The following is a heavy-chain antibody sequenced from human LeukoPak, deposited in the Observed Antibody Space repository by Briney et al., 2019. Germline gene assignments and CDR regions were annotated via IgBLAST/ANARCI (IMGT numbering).Heavy chain of an antibody. J-gene: IGHJ6*03. Sequence: ASVKVSCKASGYTFTSYDITWVRQATGQGLEWMGWVNPNSGNTGYAQKFQGRVTMTRNTSISTAYMELSSLRSEDTAVYYCARAYTMVRGAYYYMDVWGKGTTVTVSS. CDR2: VNPNSGNT. V-gene: IGHV1-8*01. CDR1: GYTFTSYD. CDR3: ARAYTMVRGAYYYMDV. D-gene: IGHD3-10*01.